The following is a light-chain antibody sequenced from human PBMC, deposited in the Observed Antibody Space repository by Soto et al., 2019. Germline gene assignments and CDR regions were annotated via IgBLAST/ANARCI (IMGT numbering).Light chain of an antibody. CDR3: QQYGSSPRT. CDR2: DAS. Sequence: VFTHSPGTLPLSPGERATLSGRASQSVTSSYLAWYHQKPGQAPRLLIYDASNRATGIPDRFSGSGSGTDFTLTISRLEPEDFAVYYCQQYGSSPRTFGQGTKVDIK. CDR1: QSVTSSY. V-gene: IGKV3-20*01. J-gene: IGKJ1*01.